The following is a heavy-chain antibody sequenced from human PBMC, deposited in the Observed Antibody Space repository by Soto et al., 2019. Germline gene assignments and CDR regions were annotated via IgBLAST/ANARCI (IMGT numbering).Heavy chain of an antibody. J-gene: IGHJ5*02. D-gene: IGHD1-26*01. V-gene: IGHV3-30*18. CDR2: ISYDGSNK. CDR3: AKAVGATTDWSDP. CDR1: GFTFSSYG. Sequence: PGGSLRLSCAASGFTFSSYGMHWVRQAPGKGLEWVAVISYDGSNKYYADSVKGRFTISRDNSKNTLYLQMNSLRAEDTAVYYCAKAVGATTDWSDPWGQGTLVTVSS.